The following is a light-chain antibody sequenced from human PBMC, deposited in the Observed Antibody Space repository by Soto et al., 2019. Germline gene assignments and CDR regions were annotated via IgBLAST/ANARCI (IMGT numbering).Light chain of an antibody. V-gene: IGKV1-33*01. Sequence: DIQMTQSRSSLSASVGDRVTITCQASQDIKNYLNWYQQKPGKAPNLLIYDASNLKTGVPSRFSGSGSGTHFTFTISSLQPEDVATYYCQHYDHLPPLSFGGGTKVEI. CDR2: DAS. CDR3: QHYDHLPPLS. CDR1: QDIKNY. J-gene: IGKJ4*01.